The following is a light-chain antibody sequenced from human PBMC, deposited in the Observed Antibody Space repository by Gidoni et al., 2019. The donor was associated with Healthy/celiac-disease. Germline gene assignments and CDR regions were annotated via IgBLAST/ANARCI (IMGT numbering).Light chain of an antibody. CDR3: QQYDNPSFT. J-gene: IGKJ3*01. V-gene: IGKV1-33*01. CDR1: QDISNY. Sequence: DIQMTQSPSSLSASVGDRVTITCQASQDISNYLNWYQQKPGKAPKLLIYDASNLETGVPSRFSGSGSGTDFTFTISSLQPEDIATYYCQQYDNPSFTFXPXTKVXIK. CDR2: DAS.